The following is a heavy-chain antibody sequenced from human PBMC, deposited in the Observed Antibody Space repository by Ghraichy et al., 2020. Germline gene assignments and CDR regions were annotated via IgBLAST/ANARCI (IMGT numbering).Heavy chain of an antibody. CDR1: GFTFSSYA. J-gene: IGHJ4*02. CDR2: ISGSGGST. CDR3: AKWLDFWSGEIDY. Sequence: GEALNISCAASGFTFSSYAMSWVRQAPGKGLEWVSAISGSGGSTYYADSVKGRFTISRDNSKNTLYLQMNSLRAEDTAVYYCAKWLDFWSGEIDYWGQGTLVTVSS. D-gene: IGHD3-3*01. V-gene: IGHV3-23*01.